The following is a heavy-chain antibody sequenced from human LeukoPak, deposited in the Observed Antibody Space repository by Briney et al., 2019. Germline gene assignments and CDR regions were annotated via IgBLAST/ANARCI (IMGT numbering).Heavy chain of an antibody. Sequence: GGSLRLSCAASGLTYGSHAMHWVRQAPGKGLEWVAVISYDGSNKYYADSVKGRFTISRDNSKNTLYLQMNSLRAEDTAVYYCARDRDAFDIWGQGTMVTVSS. J-gene: IGHJ3*02. CDR1: GLTYGSHA. V-gene: IGHV3-30-3*01. CDR3: ARDRDAFDI. CDR2: ISYDGSNK.